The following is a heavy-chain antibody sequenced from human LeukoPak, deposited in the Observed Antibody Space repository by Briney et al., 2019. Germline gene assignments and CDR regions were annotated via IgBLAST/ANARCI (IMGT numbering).Heavy chain of an antibody. CDR2: IYYSGST. CDR3: ATRGAYLRNYSSGWRYYFDY. D-gene: IGHD6-19*01. Sequence: PSETLSLTCTVSGDSISSSSYYWGWIRQPPGKGLEWIGRIYYSGSTYYNPSLKSRVTISVDTSKNQFSLKLSSVTAADTAVYYCATRGAYLRNYSSGWRYYFDYWGQGTLVTVSS. J-gene: IGHJ4*02. V-gene: IGHV4-39*07. CDR1: GDSISSSSYY.